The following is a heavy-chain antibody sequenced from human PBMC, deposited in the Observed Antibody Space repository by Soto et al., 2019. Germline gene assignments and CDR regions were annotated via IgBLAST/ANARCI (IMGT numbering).Heavy chain of an antibody. CDR3: ARNGQPPYYYYGLDV. D-gene: IGHD2-8*01. CDR2: ISGYNGDT. J-gene: IGHJ6*02. Sequence: VKVSCKASGYTFTRYGISWVRQAPGQGLEWMGWISGYNGDTNYAQKFQDRVSMTIDTSTGTAYMELRSLTSDDTAIYYCARNGQPPYYYYGLDVWGQGTKVTV. V-gene: IGHV1-18*01. CDR1: GYTFTRYG.